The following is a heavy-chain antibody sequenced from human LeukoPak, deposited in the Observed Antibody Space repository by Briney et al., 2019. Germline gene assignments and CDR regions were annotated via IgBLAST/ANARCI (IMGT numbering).Heavy chain of an antibody. CDR3: TTDLGTYYHGSQRLIPIDY. CDR2: IKSKTDGETT. V-gene: IGHV3-15*01. J-gene: IGHJ4*02. D-gene: IGHD3-10*01. CDR1: GFTFTNAW. Sequence: GGSLRLSCVDSGFTFTNAWMSWVRQAPGEGLEWIGRIKSKTDGETTDYAEPVRGRFTISRDDSKSAVYLQMNSLKIEDTAVYYCTTDLGTYYHGSQRLIPIDYWGQGTLVTVSS.